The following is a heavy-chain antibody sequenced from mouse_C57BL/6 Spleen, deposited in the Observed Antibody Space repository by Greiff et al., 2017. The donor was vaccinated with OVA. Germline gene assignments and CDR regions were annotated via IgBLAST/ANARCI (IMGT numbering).Heavy chain of an antibody. CDR3: ARPAYYSNYEGYFDV. Sequence: QVQLQQSGAELVKPGASVKISCKASGYAFSSYWMNWVKQRPGKGLEWIGQIYPGDGDTNYNGKFKGKATLTADKSSSTAYMQLSSLTSEDSAVYFCARPAYYSNYEGYFDVWGTGTTVTVSS. V-gene: IGHV1-80*01. D-gene: IGHD2-5*01. CDR2: IYPGDGDT. CDR1: GYAFSSYW. J-gene: IGHJ1*03.